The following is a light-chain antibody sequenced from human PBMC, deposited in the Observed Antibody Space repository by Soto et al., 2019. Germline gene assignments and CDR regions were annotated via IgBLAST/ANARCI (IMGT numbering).Light chain of an antibody. Sequence: EVVLTQSPVTLSLSPGERATLSCTASQSVSSNLAWYQQEAGQAPRRLIYAASRRATGIPDRFSGSGSGTDFTLAISRLEPEDCALYYCQQYGSSVFSFGPGAKVDI. CDR2: AAS. V-gene: IGKV3-20*01. CDR1: QSVSSN. J-gene: IGKJ3*01. CDR3: QQYGSSVFS.